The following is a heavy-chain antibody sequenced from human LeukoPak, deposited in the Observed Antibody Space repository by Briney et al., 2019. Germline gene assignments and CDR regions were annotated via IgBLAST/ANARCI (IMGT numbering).Heavy chain of an antibody. J-gene: IGHJ4*02. D-gene: IGHD6-13*01. CDR1: GYTFTNYG. CDR3: ARVKRYSRSDY. CDR2: ISAYNGNK. Sequence: ASVKVSCKASGYTFTNYGISWVRQAPGQGLEWMGWISAYNGNKSYAQKVQGRVAMTTDTSTSTAYMELRSLRSDDTAVYYCARVKRYSRSDYWGQGTLVTVSS. V-gene: IGHV1-18*01.